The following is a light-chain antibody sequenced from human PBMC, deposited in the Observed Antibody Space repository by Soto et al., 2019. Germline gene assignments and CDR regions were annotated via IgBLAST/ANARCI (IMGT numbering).Light chain of an antibody. CDR1: QSISTN. CDR3: QHYNNWPRWP. V-gene: IGKV3-15*01. J-gene: IGKJ1*01. Sequence: EIVMTQSPATLSVSPGERAALSCMASQSISTNAAWSQQKPGQAPRLLIYSASTRAPGIPARFSGSGSGTDFTLTISSRQSEDFAVYYWQHYNNWPRWPVGQGTEVEIK. CDR2: SAS.